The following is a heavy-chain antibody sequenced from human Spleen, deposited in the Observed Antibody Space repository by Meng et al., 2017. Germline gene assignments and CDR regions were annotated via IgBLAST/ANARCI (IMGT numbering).Heavy chain of an antibody. CDR1: GGSISSGGYY. V-gene: IGHV4-31*01. CDR2: IYYSGST. D-gene: IGHD2-15*01. J-gene: IGHJ4*02. CDR3: ARHFATEFDY. Sequence: SCTVSGGSISSGGYYWSWIRQHPGKGLEWIGYIYYSGSTYYNPSLKSLVTISVDTSKNQFSLKLSSVTAADTAVYYCARHFATEFDYWGQGTLVTVSS.